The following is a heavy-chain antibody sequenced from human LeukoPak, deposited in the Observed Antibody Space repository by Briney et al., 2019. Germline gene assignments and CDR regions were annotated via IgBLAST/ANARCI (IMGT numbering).Heavy chain of an antibody. V-gene: IGHV3-7*01. D-gene: IGHD1-26*01. Sequence: GGSLRLSCVASGFSFSDYWMGWVRQAPEKGLEWVANIAHDGSEKKYVDSVKGHFTISRDNAKNTLYLQMNSLRVENTGVYYCARPSQYSGSYFXXWGQGTLXT. CDR2: IAHDGSEK. CDR3: ARPSQYSGSYFXX. CDR1: GFSFSDYW. J-gene: IGHJ4*02.